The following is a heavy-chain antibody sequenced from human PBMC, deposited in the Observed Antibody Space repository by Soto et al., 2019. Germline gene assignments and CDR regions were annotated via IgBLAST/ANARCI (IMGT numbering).Heavy chain of an antibody. CDR2: IYWADDK. Sequence: QITLKESGPTLVKPTQTLTLTCTFSGFSLSPSGVGVGWIRQPPGKALEWLALIYWADDKRYSPSLKIRLTITKDTSKNQVVLTMTNTDPVDTATYYCAHRRSVTTLGRNRAFDIWGQGTMITVSS. CDR1: GFSLSPSGVG. J-gene: IGHJ3*02. V-gene: IGHV2-5*02. CDR3: AHRRSVTTLGRNRAFDI. D-gene: IGHD4-17*01.